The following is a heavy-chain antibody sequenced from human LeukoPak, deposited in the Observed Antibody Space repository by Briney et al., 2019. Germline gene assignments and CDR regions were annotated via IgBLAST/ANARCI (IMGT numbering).Heavy chain of an antibody. CDR1: GFTFSNFA. D-gene: IGHD4-23*01. CDR2: INEDGGAK. Sequence: GGSLRLSCAASGFTFSNFAMSWVRQAPGKGLGWVANINEDGGAKYYVDSVKGRFTISRDNAKKSLYLQMKSLRADDMAVYYCARGRWATGIDFWGQGTLVTVSS. V-gene: IGHV3-7*01. J-gene: IGHJ4*02. CDR3: ARGRWATGIDF.